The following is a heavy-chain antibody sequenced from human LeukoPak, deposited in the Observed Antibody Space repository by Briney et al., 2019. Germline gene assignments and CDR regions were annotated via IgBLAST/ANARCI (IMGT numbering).Heavy chain of an antibody. D-gene: IGHD2-8*01. CDR3: SRENGAFSPFGY. CDR2: ISLTGLT. V-gene: IGHV4-4*02. J-gene: IGHJ4*02. Sequence: PSGTLSLTCGVSGGSLSNTNWWSWVRPPPGQGLEWIGEISLTGLTHYNPSLESRVTVSLDKSKNQLSHNLTSVTAADTAVYYCSRENGAFSPFGYWGQGTLVTVLS. CDR1: GGSLSNTNW.